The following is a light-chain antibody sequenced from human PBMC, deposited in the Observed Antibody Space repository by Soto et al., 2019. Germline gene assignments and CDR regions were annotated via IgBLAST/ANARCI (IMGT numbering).Light chain of an antibody. CDR2: AAS. CDR3: QQSYSTPWP. V-gene: IGKV1-39*01. Sequence: DIQMTQSPSSLSASVGDRVTITCRASQSISSYLNWYQQKPGKAPKLLLYAASSLQSGVPSRFSGSGSGTDFTLTISSLQPEDFETYYCQQSYSTPWPFGQGTKVAIK. CDR1: QSISSY. J-gene: IGKJ1*01.